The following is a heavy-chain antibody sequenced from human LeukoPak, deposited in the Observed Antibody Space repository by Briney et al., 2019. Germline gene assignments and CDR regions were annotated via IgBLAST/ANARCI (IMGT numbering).Heavy chain of an antibody. D-gene: IGHD5-12*01. Sequence: GESLKISCKGSEHSFTNYWIGWVRQMPGKGLEWMGIIYPGDSDTRYSPSFQGQVTISADKSISTAYLQWSSLKASDTAMYYCARVLKEGRADRYSGYDRPDYYYYGMDVWGQGTTVTVSS. CDR2: IYPGDSDT. CDR3: ARVLKEGRADRYSGYDRPDYYYYGMDV. J-gene: IGHJ6*02. CDR1: EHSFTNYW. V-gene: IGHV5-51*01.